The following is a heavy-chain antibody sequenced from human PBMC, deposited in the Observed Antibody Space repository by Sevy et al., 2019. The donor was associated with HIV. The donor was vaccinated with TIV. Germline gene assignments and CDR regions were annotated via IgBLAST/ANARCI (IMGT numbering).Heavy chain of an antibody. CDR1: GFIFNTYA. J-gene: IGHJ4*02. V-gene: IGHV3-30-3*01. CDR2: ISYDGINK. Sequence: GGSLRLSCAASGFIFNTYAMHWVRQAPVKGLEWVAVISYDGINKYYADSVKGRFTISRDNSRNTLDLQMNSLRSEDTALYYCASTRYCTWGSCYSPFGYWGQGTLVTVSS. D-gene: IGHD2-15*01. CDR3: ASTRYCTWGSCYSPFGY.